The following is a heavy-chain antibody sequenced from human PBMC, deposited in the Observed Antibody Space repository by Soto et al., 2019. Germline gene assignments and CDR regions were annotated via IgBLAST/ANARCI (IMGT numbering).Heavy chain of an antibody. CDR2: IFPLTDIP. J-gene: IGHJ4*02. V-gene: IGHV1-69*04. Sequence: KVSCKASGGTFRNYPINWVRQAPGQGLEWMGSIFPLTDIPDYAQNFQARLTISADKSTSTAYMELSSLTSDDTAMYFCARGPLVVLNYFESWGQGTLVTVSS. CDR3: ARGPLVVLNYFES. CDR1: GGTFRNYP.